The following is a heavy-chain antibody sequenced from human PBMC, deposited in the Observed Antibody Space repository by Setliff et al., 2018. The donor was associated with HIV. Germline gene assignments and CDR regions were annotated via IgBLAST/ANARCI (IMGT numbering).Heavy chain of an antibody. V-gene: IGHV1-3*01. CDR2: IIADNGDT. CDR1: GYTFTNFA. J-gene: IGHJ6*02. D-gene: IGHD3-10*01. Sequence: ASVKVSCKASGYTFTNFAIHWVRQAPGQRLEWMGWIIADNGDTKYSQKFEGRVTITRDTSASTAYMELSSLRAEDTSVYYCAREQVGFGPPRGMDVWGQGTTVTVSS. CDR3: AREQVGFGPPRGMDV.